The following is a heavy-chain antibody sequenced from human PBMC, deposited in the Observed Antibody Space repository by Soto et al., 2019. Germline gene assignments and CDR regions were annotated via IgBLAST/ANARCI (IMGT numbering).Heavy chain of an antibody. J-gene: IGHJ5*02. Sequence: SETLSLTCTVSFGSISGSYWSWIRQSPGKGLEWIGYVYSSGTTKYNPSLKSRVTIAVDTSKNRFSLKLTSVTAADTAVYYYARDQQFCSGNSCYADNWFDPWGQGTLVTVSS. CDR1: FGSISGSY. V-gene: IGHV4-59*01. CDR2: VYSSGTT. CDR3: ARDQQFCSGNSCYADNWFDP. D-gene: IGHD2-15*01.